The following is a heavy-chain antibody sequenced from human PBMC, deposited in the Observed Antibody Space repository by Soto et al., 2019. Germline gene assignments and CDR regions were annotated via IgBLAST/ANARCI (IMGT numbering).Heavy chain of an antibody. D-gene: IGHD3-22*01. J-gene: IGHJ6*02. V-gene: IGHV3-30-3*01. Sequence: QVQLVESGGGVVQPGRSLRLSCAASGFTFSSYAMHWVRQAPGKGLEWVAVISYDGSNKYYADSVKGRFTISRDNSKNTLYLQMNSLRAEDTAVYYCAKADNYYDSSGYYPEGMDVWGQGTTVTVSS. CDR2: ISYDGSNK. CDR1: GFTFSSYA. CDR3: AKADNYYDSSGYYPEGMDV.